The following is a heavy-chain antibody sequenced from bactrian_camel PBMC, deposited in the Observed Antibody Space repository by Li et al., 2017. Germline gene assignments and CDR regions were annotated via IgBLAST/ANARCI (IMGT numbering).Heavy chain of an antibody. CDR2: ISSDGYT. CDR3: AADSWADDCYSGSWCYVARGSY. CDR1: GFSFDDSD. D-gene: IGHD3*01. J-gene: IGHJ4*01. Sequence: HVQLVESGGGSVQAGGSLRLSCTASGFSFDDSDMGWYRQAPGNECELVSTISSDGYTYIADSVKGRFTISRDTAKNTLYLQMNSLKPEDTAVYYCAADSWADDCYSGSWCYVARGSYRGQGTQVTVS. V-gene: IGHV3S55*01.